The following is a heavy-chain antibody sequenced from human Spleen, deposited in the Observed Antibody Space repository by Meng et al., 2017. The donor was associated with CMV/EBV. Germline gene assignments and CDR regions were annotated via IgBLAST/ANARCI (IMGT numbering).Heavy chain of an antibody. J-gene: IGHJ5*02. V-gene: IGHV1-2*02. CDR1: YY. CDR3: ARARLYYYDSSGYVDGPNWFDP. D-gene: IGHD3-22*01. Sequence: YYMRWVRQAPGQGLEWMGWINPNSGGTNYAQKFQGRVTMTRDTSISTAYMELSRLRSDDTAVYYCARARLYYYDSSGYVDGPNWFDPWGQGTLVTVSS. CDR2: INPNSGGT.